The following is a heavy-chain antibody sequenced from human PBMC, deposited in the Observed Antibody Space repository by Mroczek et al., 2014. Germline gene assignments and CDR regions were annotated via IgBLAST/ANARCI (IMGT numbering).Heavy chain of an antibody. CDR1: GGTFSSYA. CDR2: IIPIFGTA. CDR3: ARVKFFGELFLNWFDP. J-gene: IGHJ5*02. D-gene: IGHD3-10*01. Sequence: SGAEVKKPGSSVKVSCKASGGTFSSYAISWVRQAPGQGLEWMGGIIPIFGTANYAQKFQGRVTITADESTSTAYMELSSLRSEDTAVYYCARVKFFGELFLNWFDPWGQGTLVTVSS. V-gene: IGHV1-69*01.